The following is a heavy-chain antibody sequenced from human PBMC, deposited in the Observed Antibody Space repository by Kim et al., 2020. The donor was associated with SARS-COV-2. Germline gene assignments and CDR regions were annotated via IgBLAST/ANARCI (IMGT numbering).Heavy chain of an antibody. Sequence: GGSLRLSCGASGFTFGSYMMHWVRQTPGKGLEWVSCIDSTGNFIFYADSVKGRFTISRDNGKSSLFLQMNSLRVEDTAVYFCVRANPWAEVLTGYAYDMWSQGTLVTVSA. CDR2: IDSTGNFI. V-gene: IGHV3-21*06. CDR1: GFTFGSYM. D-gene: IGHD3-9*01. CDR3: VRANPWAEVLTGYAYDM. J-gene: IGHJ4*02.